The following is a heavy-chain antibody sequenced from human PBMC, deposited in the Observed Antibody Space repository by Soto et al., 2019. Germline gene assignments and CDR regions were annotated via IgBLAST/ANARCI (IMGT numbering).Heavy chain of an antibody. CDR1: GCTLSDHY. V-gene: IGHV3-72*01. CDR3: VRTSHYGSGTWNFDS. Sequence: GGSLRLSWAASGCTLSDHYMDWVRQAPGKGLEWVGRIRSKANGYTTEYAASVRGRFTVSSDESRNSLYLQMNSLKTEDTAVYYCVRTSHYGSGTWNFDSWGQGTLVTVSS. J-gene: IGHJ4*02. D-gene: IGHD3-10*01. CDR2: IRSKANGYTT.